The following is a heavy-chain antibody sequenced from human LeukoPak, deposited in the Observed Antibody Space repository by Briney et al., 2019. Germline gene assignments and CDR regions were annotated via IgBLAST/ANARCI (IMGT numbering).Heavy chain of an antibody. Sequence: PSETLSLTCAVFGGSFSGYYWSWIRQPPGKGPEWIGEINHSGSTNHNSSLKSRVTISLDTSKNQFSLKLSSVTAADTAVYYCARGLPPVMKYYFDYWGQGTLVTVSS. CDR3: ARGLPPVMKYYFDY. J-gene: IGHJ4*02. CDR2: INHSGST. D-gene: IGHD4-11*01. CDR1: GGSFSGYY. V-gene: IGHV4-34*01.